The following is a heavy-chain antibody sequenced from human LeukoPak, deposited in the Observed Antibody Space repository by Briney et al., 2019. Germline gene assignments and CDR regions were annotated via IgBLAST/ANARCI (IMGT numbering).Heavy chain of an antibody. V-gene: IGHV4-34*01. J-gene: IGHJ5*02. CDR1: GFTFSSYS. CDR2: INHSGST. D-gene: IGHD1-26*01. Sequence: GSLRLSCAASGFTFSSYSMNWVRQAPGKGLEWIGEINHSGSTNYNPSLKSRVTISVDTSKNQFSLRLSSVTAADTAVYSCARHGRGNYYYLPNRGNWFDPWGQGTLVTVSS. CDR3: ARHGRGNYYYLPNRGNWFDP.